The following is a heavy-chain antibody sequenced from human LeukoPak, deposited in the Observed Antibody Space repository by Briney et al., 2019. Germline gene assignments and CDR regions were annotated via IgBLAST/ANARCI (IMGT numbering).Heavy chain of an antibody. V-gene: IGHV3-74*03. D-gene: IGHD3-10*01. J-gene: IGHJ4*02. CDR2: IDKDGNEM. CDR3: AREAYASGNYYSDY. Sequence: SGGSLRLSCAASGFMFSSYWMHWVRQAPGKGLVWVSRIDKDGNEMKYADSVKGRFTISRDNAKNTLYLQMNSLRAEDTAVYYCAREAYASGNYYSDYWGQGTLVTVSS. CDR1: GFMFSSYW.